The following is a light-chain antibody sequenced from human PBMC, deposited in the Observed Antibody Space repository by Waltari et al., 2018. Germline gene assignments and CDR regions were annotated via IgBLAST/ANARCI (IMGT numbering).Light chain of an antibody. Sequence: QPASVSGSPGQSITISCTGTSSDIGGYNFVSWYQQQPGKAPRLVIYDVLNRPAGVSNRFSGSKSGNTASLTISGLQPDDEADYYCSSFTGSVTLIFGGGTKLTVL. J-gene: IGLJ2*01. CDR2: DVL. CDR3: SSFTGSVTLI. V-gene: IGLV2-14*03. CDR1: SSDIGGYNF.